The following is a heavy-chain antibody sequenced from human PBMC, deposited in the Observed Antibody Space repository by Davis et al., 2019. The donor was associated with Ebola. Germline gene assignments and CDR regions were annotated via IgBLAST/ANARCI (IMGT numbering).Heavy chain of an antibody. J-gene: IGHJ6*03. V-gene: IGHV1-69*05. CDR1: GGTFSSYA. D-gene: IGHD6-19*01. Sequence: SVKVSCKASGGTFSSYAISWVRQAPGQGLEWMGGIIPIFGTANYAQKFQGRVTMTTDTSTSTAYMELRSLRSDDTAVYYCAREGGDSGWLYYYMDVWGKGTTVTVSS. CDR2: IIPIFGTA. CDR3: AREGGDSGWLYYYMDV.